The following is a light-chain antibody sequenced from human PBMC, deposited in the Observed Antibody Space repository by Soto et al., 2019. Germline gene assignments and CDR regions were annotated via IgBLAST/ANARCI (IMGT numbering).Light chain of an antibody. V-gene: IGLV2-23*02. CDR3: CSYAGGSTPPAV. Sequence: QSALPQPASVSGSPGQSITISCTGTSSDVGGYNLVSWYQQHPGKAPKLMIYEVSKRPSGVSNRFSGSKSGNTASLTISGLQAEDEAEYYCCSYAGGSTPPAVFGGGTQLTVL. J-gene: IGLJ7*01. CDR1: SSDVGGYNL. CDR2: EVS.